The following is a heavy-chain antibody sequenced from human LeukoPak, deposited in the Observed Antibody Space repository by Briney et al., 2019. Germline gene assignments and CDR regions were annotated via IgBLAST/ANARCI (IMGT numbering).Heavy chain of an antibody. CDR3: AKDSRGYYYYVWGSYLRG. J-gene: IGHJ4*02. D-gene: IGHD3-16*02. CDR1: GFTFSSYA. Sequence: GGSRRLSCAASGFTFSSYAMSWFRHAPGKGLEWVSAISGSGASTYYAASVKGRFTISRDNSKNTLYLQMNSLRAEDTAVYYCAKDSRGYYYYVWGSYLRGWGAGNLVTVSS. CDR2: ISGSGAST. V-gene: IGHV3-23*01.